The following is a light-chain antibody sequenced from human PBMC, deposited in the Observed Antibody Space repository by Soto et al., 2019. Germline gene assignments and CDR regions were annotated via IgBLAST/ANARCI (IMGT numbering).Light chain of an antibody. CDR3: CLSYSDGREV. Sequence: QAVVTQEPSLTVSPGGTVTLTCGSSTGAVTSSQFPYWFQQKPGQAPRILIYETNNKHPTAPARFSGSLLGGKAALTLSGAQPEDEADYFCCLSYSDGREVFGGGTKVTVL. CDR2: ETN. J-gene: IGLJ2*01. CDR1: TGAVTSSQF. V-gene: IGLV7-46*01.